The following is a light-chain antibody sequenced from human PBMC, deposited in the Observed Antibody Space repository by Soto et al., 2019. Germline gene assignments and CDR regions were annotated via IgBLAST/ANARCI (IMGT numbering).Light chain of an antibody. Sequence: QSALSQPRSVSWSPGQSVAISCTGTSSDVGGYNYVSWYQQHPGKAPKLMIYDVTKRPSGVPDRFSASKSGNTASLTISGLQADDEADYYCCSYAGSYSYAFGTGTKVTVL. CDR3: CSYAGSYSYA. CDR2: DVT. J-gene: IGLJ1*01. CDR1: SSDVGGYNY. V-gene: IGLV2-11*01.